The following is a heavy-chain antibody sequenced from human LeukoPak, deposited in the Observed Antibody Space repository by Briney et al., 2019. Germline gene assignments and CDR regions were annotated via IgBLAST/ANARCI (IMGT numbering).Heavy chain of an antibody. Sequence: GGSLRLSCAASGFTFSSYAMSWVRQVPGKGLEWVSAMSGSGGSTSHAGSVKGRFTISRDNSKNKLYLQMNSLRAEDTAVYFCAKEEFGGRKYFDYWGQGTLVTVSS. CDR1: GFTFSSYA. CDR2: MSGSGGST. D-gene: IGHD3-16*01. J-gene: IGHJ4*02. CDR3: AKEEFGGRKYFDY. V-gene: IGHV3-23*01.